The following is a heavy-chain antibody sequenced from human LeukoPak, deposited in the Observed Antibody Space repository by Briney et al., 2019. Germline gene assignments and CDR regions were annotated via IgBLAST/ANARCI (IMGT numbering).Heavy chain of an antibody. CDR3: ARDEFGDFQGFDY. CDR2: IHYRGTT. V-gene: IGHV4-59*13. J-gene: IGHJ4*02. CDR1: GASINSYY. D-gene: IGHD4-17*01. Sequence: SETLSLTCSVSGASINSYYWNWIRQSPGKGLEWLGNIHYRGTTSYNPSLKSRVTLSLDSSKSQFALKVTSVTAADTAVYYCARDEFGDFQGFDYWGQGTRVTVSS.